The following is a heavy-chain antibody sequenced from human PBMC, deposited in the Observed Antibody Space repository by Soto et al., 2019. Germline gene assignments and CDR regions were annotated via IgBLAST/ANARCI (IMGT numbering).Heavy chain of an antibody. D-gene: IGHD4-17*01. CDR3: ERSQSTVTTPLDY. J-gene: IGHJ4*02. Sequence: AETLSLTCTVSGGSISSSNWWSWVRQPPGKGLEWIGEIYHSGSTNYNPSLKSRVTISVDKSKNQFSLKLSSVTAADTAVYYCERSQSTVTTPLDYWGQGTLVTVSS. CDR2: IYHSGST. CDR1: GGSISSSNW. V-gene: IGHV4-4*02.